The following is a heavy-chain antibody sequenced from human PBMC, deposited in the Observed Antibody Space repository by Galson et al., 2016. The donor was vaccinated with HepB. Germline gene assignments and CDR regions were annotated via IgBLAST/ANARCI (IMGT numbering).Heavy chain of an antibody. J-gene: IGHJ4*02. D-gene: IGHD3-22*01. CDR3: ARDVAIVVADLFDY. Sequence: SVKVSCKASGYTFTSYGITWVRQAPGQGLEWMGWISAYNGDTNYAQKLQGRVTMTTDPSTSTAYMELRSLRSDDTAVYYCARDVAIVVADLFDYWGQGTLVTVSS. V-gene: IGHV1-18*04. CDR2: ISAYNGDT. CDR1: GYTFTSYG.